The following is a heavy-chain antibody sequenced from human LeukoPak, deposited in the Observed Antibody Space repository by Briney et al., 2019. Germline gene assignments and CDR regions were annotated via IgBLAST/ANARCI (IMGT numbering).Heavy chain of an antibody. V-gene: IGHV4-39*07. D-gene: IGHD3-10*01. Sequence: PSETLSLTCTVSGGSISSSSYYWGWIRQPPGKGLEWIGSIYYSGSTYYNPSLKSRVTISVDTSKNQFSLKLSSVTAADTAVYYCARGPPVLLWFGANLYFDYWGQGTLVTVSS. J-gene: IGHJ4*02. CDR1: GGSISSSSYY. CDR3: ARGPPVLLWFGANLYFDY. CDR2: IYYSGST.